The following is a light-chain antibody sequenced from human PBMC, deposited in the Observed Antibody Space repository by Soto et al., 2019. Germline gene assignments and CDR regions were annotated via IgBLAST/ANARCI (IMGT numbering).Light chain of an antibody. Sequence: DIVMTQSPDSLAVSLGERATIDCKSSRSVLNTSNNKKYLAWYQQKAGQPPKLLISWASNRESGVPDRFSARGSGTDFTLTISSLQAEDVAIYYCQQYFTTPLTLGGGTKVEI. CDR2: WAS. V-gene: IGKV4-1*01. J-gene: IGKJ4*01. CDR1: RSVLNTSNNKKY. CDR3: QQYFTTPLT.